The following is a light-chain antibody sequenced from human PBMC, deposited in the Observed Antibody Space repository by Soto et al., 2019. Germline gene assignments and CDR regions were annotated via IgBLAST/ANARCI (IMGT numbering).Light chain of an antibody. CDR2: IKSDGSH. CDR3: QTWGVGLWV. CDR1: SGHSSYA. V-gene: IGLV4-69*01. J-gene: IGLJ3*02. Sequence: QPVLTQSPSASASLGASVKLTCTLSSGHSSYAIAWHQKHPERGPRYLMKIKSDGSHTRGDGIPDRFSGSSSGADRYLTISRLQSDDEADYYCQTWGVGLWVFGGGTKLTVL.